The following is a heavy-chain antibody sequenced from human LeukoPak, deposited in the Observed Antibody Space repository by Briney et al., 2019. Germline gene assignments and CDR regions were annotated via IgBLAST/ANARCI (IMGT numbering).Heavy chain of an antibody. J-gene: IGHJ4*02. CDR1: GLTFSRYW. CDR2: INNDGSST. V-gene: IGHV3-74*01. D-gene: IGHD6-19*01. Sequence: GGSLRLSCAASGLTFSRYWMHWVRQAPGKGLVWVSRINNDGSSTTYADSVRGRFTISRDTAKNTLFLQMNSLRDEDTAVYYCRAVAGPDDFWGQGTLVSVSS. CDR3: RAVAGPDDF.